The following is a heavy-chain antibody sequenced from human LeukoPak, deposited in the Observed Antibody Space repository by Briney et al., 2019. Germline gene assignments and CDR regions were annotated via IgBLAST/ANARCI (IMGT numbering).Heavy chain of an antibody. CDR1: GGSISSGGYS. V-gene: IGHV4-30-2*01. J-gene: IGHJ5*02. CDR3: ARYSGYESAWFDH. CDR2: IYHSGST. D-gene: IGHD5-12*01. Sequence: SETLSLTSAVPGGSISSGGYSWSWSRQPPGKGLEWIAYIYHSGSTYYNPSLKTRVTISVHRSNNQFSLKLSSVTAADTAVYCCARYSGYESAWFDHWGQGTLVTVSS.